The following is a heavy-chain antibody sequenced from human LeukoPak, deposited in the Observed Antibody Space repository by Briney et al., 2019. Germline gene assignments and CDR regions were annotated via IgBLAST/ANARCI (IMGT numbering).Heavy chain of an antibody. V-gene: IGHV3-21*01. CDR2: ISSSVGYM. CDR3: ARGGVGLVIIPGWEYDYYGLDV. Sequence: GGSLRLSCAASGFTLSTYSMNWVRQAAGKGREWVSSISSSVGYMYYADSVKGRFTISGDNAKNSLYLQMNSLRAEDTAVYYCARGGVGLVIIPGWEYDYYGLDVWGQGTTVTVSS. J-gene: IGHJ6*02. CDR1: GFTLSTYS. D-gene: IGHD3/OR15-3a*01.